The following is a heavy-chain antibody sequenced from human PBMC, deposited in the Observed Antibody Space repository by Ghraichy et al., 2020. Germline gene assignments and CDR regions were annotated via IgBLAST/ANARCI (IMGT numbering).Heavy chain of an antibody. CDR1: GVSISSYY. CDR2: MSYSGST. J-gene: IGHJ4*02. CDR3: ARGSDYDFDY. V-gene: IGHV4-59*01. Sequence: SETLSLTCTVSGVSISSYYWGWIRQPPGKGLEWIGYMSYSGSTNYNPSLKSRVTISLDTSKNQFSLKLSSVTAADTAVYYCARGSDYDFDYWGQGTLVTVSS. D-gene: IGHD5-12*01.